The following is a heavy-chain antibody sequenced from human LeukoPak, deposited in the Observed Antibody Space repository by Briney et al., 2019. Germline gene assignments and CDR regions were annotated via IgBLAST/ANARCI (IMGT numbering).Heavy chain of an antibody. V-gene: IGHV3-23*01. D-gene: IGHD4-17*01. CDR2: IRGGGDNT. CDR1: GFTFSTYA. CDR3: AKGRNDYGDAALNY. Sequence: PGGSLRLSCAASGFTFSTYAVTWVRQAPGKGLEWVSSIRGGGDNTYYADSVKGRFTISRDNSKNTLYLQMNSLRAEDTAGYYCAKGRNDYGDAALNYWGQGTLVTVSS. J-gene: IGHJ4*02.